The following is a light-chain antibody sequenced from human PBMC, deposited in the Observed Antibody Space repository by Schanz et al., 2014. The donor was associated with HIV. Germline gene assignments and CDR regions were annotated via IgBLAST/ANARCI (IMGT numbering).Light chain of an antibody. CDR2: DAS. CDR1: QSIATY. J-gene: IGKJ4*01. V-gene: IGKV3-15*01. Sequence: EIVMTQSPATLSVSPGESATLSCRASQSIATYLAWFQQKPGQAPNLLIYDASTRATGIPARFSGSGSGTDFTLSISRLEPEDFAVYYCQQYKSPPLTFGGGTKVEIK. CDR3: QQYKSPPLT.